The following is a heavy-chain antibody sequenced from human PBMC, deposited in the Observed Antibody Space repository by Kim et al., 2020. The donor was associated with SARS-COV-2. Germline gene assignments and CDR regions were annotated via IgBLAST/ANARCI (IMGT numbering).Heavy chain of an antibody. CDR2: ISGSGGST. J-gene: IGHJ4*02. V-gene: IGHV3-23*01. CDR3: AKGGRAGSIAVAGPKVPFFDY. D-gene: IGHD6-19*01. Sequence: GGSLRLSCAASGFTFSSYAMSWVRQAPGKGLEWVSAISGSGGSTYYADSVKGRFTISRDNSKNTLYLQMNSLRAEDTAVYYCAKGGRAGSIAVAGPKVPFFDYWGQGTLVTVSS. CDR1: GFTFSSYA.